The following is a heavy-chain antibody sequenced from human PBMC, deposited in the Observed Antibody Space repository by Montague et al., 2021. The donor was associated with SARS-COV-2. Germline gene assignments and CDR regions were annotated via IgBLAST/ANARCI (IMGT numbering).Heavy chain of an antibody. V-gene: IGHV4-39*01. CDR1: GGSISSSSYY. CDR2: IYYSGST. Sequence: SETLSLTCTVSGGSISSSSYYWGWIRQPPGKGLEWIGGIYYSGSTYYNPSLKSRVTTSVDTSKNQFSLKLSSVTAADTAVYYCARRVTGTTVHYYYYGMDVWGQGTTVTVSS. CDR3: ARRVTGTTVHYYYYGMDV. J-gene: IGHJ6*02. D-gene: IGHD1-20*01.